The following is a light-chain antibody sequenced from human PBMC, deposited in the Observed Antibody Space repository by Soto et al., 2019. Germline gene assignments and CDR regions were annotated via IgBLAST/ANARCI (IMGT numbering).Light chain of an antibody. CDR2: GAS. V-gene: IGKV3-15*01. Sequence: DIVLTQSPGTLSLSPGERATLSCRASQSISSCLAWYQQKPGKAPRLLIYGASTRASGTPARCSGSGSGTEFTLTISSLQSEDVAVYYCQQYGDSRAFGQGTKVDIK. CDR1: QSISSC. J-gene: IGKJ1*01. CDR3: QQYGDSRA.